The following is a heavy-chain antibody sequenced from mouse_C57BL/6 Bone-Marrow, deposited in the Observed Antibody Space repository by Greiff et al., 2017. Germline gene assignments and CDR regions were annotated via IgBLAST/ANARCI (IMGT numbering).Heavy chain of an antibody. CDR3: ARGHYYGSSFHYYAMDY. CDR2: ISYDGSN. V-gene: IGHV3-6*01. J-gene: IGHJ4*01. CDR1: GFSIISGYY. Sequence: EVKLVESGPGLVKPSQSLSLTCSVTGFSIISGYYWNWIRQFPGNKLEWMGYISYDGSNNYKPSLKNRISITRDTSKNQFFLKLNSVNTEDTATYYCARGHYYGSSFHYYAMDYWGQGTSVTVSS. D-gene: IGHD1-1*01.